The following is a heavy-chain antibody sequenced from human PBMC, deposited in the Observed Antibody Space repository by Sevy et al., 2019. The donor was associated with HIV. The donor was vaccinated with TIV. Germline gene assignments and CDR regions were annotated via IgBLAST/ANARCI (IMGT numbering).Heavy chain of an antibody. D-gene: IGHD3-10*01. CDR2: TRNKANSYTT. CDR1: GFTFSDHY. J-gene: IGHJ4*02. V-gene: IGHV3-72*01. CDR3: ARAGGSGSYYYYYFDY. Sequence: GGSLRLSCAASGFTFSDHYMDWVRQAPGKGLEWVGRTRNKANSYTTEYAASVKGRFTISRDVSKNLLYLQMNSLKTEDTAVYYCARAGGSGSYYYYYFDYWGQGTLVTVSS.